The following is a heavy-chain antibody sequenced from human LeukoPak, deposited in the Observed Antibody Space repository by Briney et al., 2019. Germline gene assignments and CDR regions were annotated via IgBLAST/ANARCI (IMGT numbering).Heavy chain of an antibody. Sequence: PGGSLRLSCAASGFTFSSYEMNWVRQAPGKGLEWVSYISSSGSTIYYADSVKGRFTISRDNAKNSLYLQMNSLRAEDTAVYYCARAVERDAFDIWGQGTMVTVSS. CDR3: ARAVERDAFDI. V-gene: IGHV3-48*03. J-gene: IGHJ3*02. CDR2: ISSSGSTI. CDR1: GFTFSSYE. D-gene: IGHD4-23*01.